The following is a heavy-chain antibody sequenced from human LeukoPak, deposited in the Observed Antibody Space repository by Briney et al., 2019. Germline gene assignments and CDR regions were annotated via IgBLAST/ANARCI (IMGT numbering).Heavy chain of an antibody. J-gene: IGHJ5*02. D-gene: IGHD1-26*01. Sequence: PSETLSLTCAVYGGSFSGYYWSWIRQFPEKGLEWIGEINSSGATNYNPSLKSRVTISLDTSKNQFSLKLNSVTAAVTAIYFCARGSRMRQVGPRWLDPGGQGTLVTVSS. CDR1: GGSFSGYY. CDR2: INSSGAT. CDR3: ARGSRMRQVGPRWLDP. V-gene: IGHV4-34*01.